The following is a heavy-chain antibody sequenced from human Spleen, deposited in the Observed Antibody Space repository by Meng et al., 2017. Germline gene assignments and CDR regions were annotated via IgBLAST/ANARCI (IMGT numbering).Heavy chain of an antibody. Sequence: VRLRGAGAGLVKPSGTLSLTFGVSGASITTNNRWSWGRQPPGKGLEWIGEIYHSGSANYNPSLKSRLTMSVDKSKTQFSLTLSSVTAADTAVYYCARKYGNYPYYFDYWGQGTLVTVSS. CDR3: ARKYGNYPYYFDY. J-gene: IGHJ4*02. D-gene: IGHD1-7*01. CDR1: GASITTNNR. CDR2: IYHSGSA. V-gene: IGHV4-4*02.